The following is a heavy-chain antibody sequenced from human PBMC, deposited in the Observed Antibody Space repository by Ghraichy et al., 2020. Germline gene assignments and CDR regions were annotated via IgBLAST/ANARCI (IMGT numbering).Heavy chain of an antibody. Sequence: GWMTPNRGDTGYAQKVQGRVTMTRNTSISTAYMELSSLRSEDTAVYYWARVPTNWGGYYYYGMDVWGQGTTVTVSS. CDR2: MTPNRGDT. D-gene: IGHD7-27*01. J-gene: IGHJ6*02. CDR3: ARVPTNWGGYYYYGMDV. V-gene: IGHV1-8*01.